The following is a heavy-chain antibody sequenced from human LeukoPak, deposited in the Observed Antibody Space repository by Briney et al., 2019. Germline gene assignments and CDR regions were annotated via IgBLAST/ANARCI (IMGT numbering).Heavy chain of an antibody. V-gene: IGHV3-48*04. CDR2: ISSSSSTI. Sequence: GGSLRLSCAASGFTFSSYSMNWVRQAPGKGLEWVSYISSSSSTIYYADSVKGRFTISRDNAKNSLYLQMNSLRAEDTAVYYCTREDYYDSSGYPPFDYWGQGTLVTVSS. CDR1: GFTFSSYS. J-gene: IGHJ4*02. CDR3: TREDYYDSSGYPPFDY. D-gene: IGHD3-22*01.